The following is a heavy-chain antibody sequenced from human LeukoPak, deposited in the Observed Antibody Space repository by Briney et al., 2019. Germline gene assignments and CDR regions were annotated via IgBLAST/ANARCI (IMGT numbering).Heavy chain of an antibody. D-gene: IGHD3-22*01. Sequence: PGGSLRLSCAASRFTFSSYWMSWVRQAPGKGLEWVANIKQDGSEKYYVDSVKGRVTISRDNAKNALYLQMNSLRAEDTAVYYCARGDYSDSSGTFDYWGQGTLVTVSS. CDR2: IKQDGSEK. V-gene: IGHV3-7*04. J-gene: IGHJ4*02. CDR3: ARGDYSDSSGTFDY. CDR1: RFTFSSYW.